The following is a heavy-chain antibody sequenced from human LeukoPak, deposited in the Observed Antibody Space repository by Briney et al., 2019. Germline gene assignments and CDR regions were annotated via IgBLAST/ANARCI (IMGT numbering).Heavy chain of an antibody. Sequence: GGSLRLSCAASGFTFNNYAMNWVRQAPGKGLEWVSSISSSSSYIYYADSVKGRFTISRDNAKNSLYLQMNSLRAEDTAVYFCARGGGLDVWGQGATVTVSS. CDR3: ARGGGLDV. D-gene: IGHD3-16*01. V-gene: IGHV3-21*01. CDR2: ISSSSSYI. J-gene: IGHJ6*02. CDR1: GFTFNNYA.